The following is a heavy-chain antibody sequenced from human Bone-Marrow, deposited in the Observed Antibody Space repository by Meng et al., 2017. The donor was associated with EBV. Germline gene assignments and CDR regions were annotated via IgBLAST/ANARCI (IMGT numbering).Heavy chain of an antibody. CDR3: ARGNTFPEYYFGY. CDR2: IYHSGST. Sequence: ESAAVLVHPSHTLPLTFVFSGGSISSCDYSWSWVRQPPGKGLEWIGNIYHSGSTFYNSSLNSRVTISVDRSKNQFSLKLTSVTAADTAVYYCARGNTFPEYYFGYWGQGTLVTVSS. CDR1: GGSISSCDYS. J-gene: IGHJ4*02. V-gene: IGHV4-30-2*01. D-gene: IGHD2/OR15-2a*01.